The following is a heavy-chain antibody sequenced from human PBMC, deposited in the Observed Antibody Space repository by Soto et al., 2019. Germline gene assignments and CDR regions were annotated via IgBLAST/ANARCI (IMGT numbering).Heavy chain of an antibody. V-gene: IGHV3-64*01. CDR3: ARAWGVVYDYIWGSYRPPALDY. D-gene: IGHD3-16*02. CDR2: ISSNGGST. Sequence: GGSLRLSCAASGFTFSSYAMHWVRQAPGKGLEYVSAISSNGGSTYYANSVKGRFTISRDNSKNTLYLQMGSLRAEDMAVYYCARAWGVVYDYIWGSYRPPALDYWGQGTLVTVSS. CDR1: GFTFSSYA. J-gene: IGHJ4*02.